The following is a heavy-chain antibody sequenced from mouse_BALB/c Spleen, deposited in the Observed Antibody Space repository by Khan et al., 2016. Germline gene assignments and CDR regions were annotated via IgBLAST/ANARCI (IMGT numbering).Heavy chain of an antibody. Sequence: QIQLVQSGPELKKPGETVKISCKASEYTFTNYGMNWVKQAPGKGLKWMGWINTNTGEPTYAEEFKGRFAFSLEASASTAYLQINHLTNEDSSTYFCARTGDYPYYAMDYWGQGTSVTVSS. V-gene: IGHV9-3*02. D-gene: IGHD2-13*01. CDR1: EYTFTNYG. J-gene: IGHJ4*01. CDR2: INTNTGEP. CDR3: ARTGDYPYYAMDY.